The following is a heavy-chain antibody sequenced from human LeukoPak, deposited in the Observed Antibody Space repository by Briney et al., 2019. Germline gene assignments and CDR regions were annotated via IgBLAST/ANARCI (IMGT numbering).Heavy chain of an antibody. CDR3: ARATTYYDFWSGSGNWFDP. J-gene: IGHJ5*02. CDR1: GGSISSHY. CDR2: IYYSGST. Sequence: PSETLSLTCTVSGGSISSHYWSWIRQPPGKGLEWIGYIYYSGSTNYNPSLKSRVTISVDTSKNQFSLKLSSVTAADMAVYYCARATTYYDFWSGSGNWFDPWGQGTLVTVSS. V-gene: IGHV4-59*11. D-gene: IGHD3-3*01.